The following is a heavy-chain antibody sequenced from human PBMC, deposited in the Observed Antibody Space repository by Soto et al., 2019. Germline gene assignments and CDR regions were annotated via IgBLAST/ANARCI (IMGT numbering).Heavy chain of an antibody. CDR1: GGSINSDDSF. V-gene: IGHV4-39*01. CDR3: ARQLPVGATSWFDP. D-gene: IGHD1-26*01. CDR2: LYYGGST. J-gene: IGHJ5*02. Sequence: SETLSLTCSVSGGSINSDDSFWGWVRQSPGKGLEWIGSLYYGGSTFYNPSLKSRVTISLDTSKNQFSLRLTSVTAADTAIYYCARQLPVGATSWFDPWGQGTLVTAPQ.